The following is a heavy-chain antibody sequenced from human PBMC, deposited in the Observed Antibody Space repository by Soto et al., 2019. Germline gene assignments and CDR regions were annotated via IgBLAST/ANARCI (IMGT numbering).Heavy chain of an antibody. D-gene: IGHD6-13*01. Sequence: QVQLQESGPGLVKPSQTLSLTCNVSGGSISRYYWSWIRQPPGKGLESIGYIFYTGSTNYNPSLKSRVSMSVDASDNQVSLELSSVTAADTAVYYCARHPSASGDAFQIWGRGTMVTVSS. CDR2: IFYTGST. J-gene: IGHJ3*02. CDR3: ARHPSASGDAFQI. V-gene: IGHV4-59*08. CDR1: GGSISRYY.